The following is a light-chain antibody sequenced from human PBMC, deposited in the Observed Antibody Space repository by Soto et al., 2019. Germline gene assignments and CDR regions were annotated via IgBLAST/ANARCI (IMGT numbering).Light chain of an antibody. Sequence: EILMTQSPAIVSVSPGEGVTISCRASQRIRSNLAWYQQKPGQSPRLLIYDASTRATGLPARFSGSGSGTDFNLTISSLQSEDLALYYSQQRSDGPAYTFGQGTRLDIK. J-gene: IGKJ2*01. V-gene: IGKV3-15*01. CDR3: QQRSDGPAYT. CDR1: QRIRSN. CDR2: DAS.